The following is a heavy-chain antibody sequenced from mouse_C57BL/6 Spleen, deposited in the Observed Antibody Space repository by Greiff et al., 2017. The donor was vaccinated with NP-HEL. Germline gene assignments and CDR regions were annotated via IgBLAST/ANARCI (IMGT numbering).Heavy chain of an antibody. CDR2: ISSGSSTI. CDR3: ARLSITTVVDWYFDV. D-gene: IGHD1-1*01. V-gene: IGHV5-17*01. J-gene: IGHJ1*03. CDR1: GFTFSDYG. Sequence: EVKVVESGGGLVKPGGSLKLSCAASGFTFSDYGMHWVRQAPEKGLEWVAYISSGSSTIYYADTVKGRFTISRDNAKNTLFLQMTSLRSEDTAMYYCARLSITTVVDWYFDVWGTGTTVTVSS.